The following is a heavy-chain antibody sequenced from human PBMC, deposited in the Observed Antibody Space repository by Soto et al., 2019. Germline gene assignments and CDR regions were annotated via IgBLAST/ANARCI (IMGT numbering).Heavy chain of an antibody. J-gene: IGHJ4*02. Sequence: SETLSLTCAFSCGSIISGGYSWSWIRQPPGKGLEWIGYIYHSGSTYYNPSLKSRVTISVDRSKNQFSLKLSSVTAADTAVYYCVAGPIYGGKLLDYWGQGTLVTVSS. V-gene: IGHV4-30-2*01. D-gene: IGHD4-17*01. CDR1: CGSIISGGYS. CDR3: VAGPIYGGKLLDY. CDR2: IYHSGST.